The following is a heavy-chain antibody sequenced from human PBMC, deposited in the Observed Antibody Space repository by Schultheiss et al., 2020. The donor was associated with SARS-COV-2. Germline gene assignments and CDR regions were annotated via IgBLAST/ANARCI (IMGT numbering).Heavy chain of an antibody. CDR2: ISGSGSTI. V-gene: IGHV3-23*01. CDR1: GFTFSSYA. Sequence: GGSLRLSCAASGFTFSSYAMSWVRQAPGKGLEWVSGISGSGSTIYYADSVKGRFTISRDNAKNSLYLQMNSLRAEDTAVYYCAREKDIVVVVAGYGMDVWGQGTTVTVSS. J-gene: IGHJ6*02. D-gene: IGHD2-15*01. CDR3: AREKDIVVVVAGYGMDV.